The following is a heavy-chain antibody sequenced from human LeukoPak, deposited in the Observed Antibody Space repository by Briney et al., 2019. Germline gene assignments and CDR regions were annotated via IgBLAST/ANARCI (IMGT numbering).Heavy chain of an antibody. D-gene: IGHD5-18*01. J-gene: IGHJ5*02. Sequence: GGSLRLSCATAGFTFSTFGIHWVRQTPGKGLEWAAAIQSDGSKQYYGDSVKGRFTIPRDSSKNTVYLQMNSLRDEDTAVYCARDVDTSSHSSQLDPWGQGTLVTVSS. CDR3: ARDVDTSSHSSQLDP. CDR2: IQSDGSKQ. CDR1: GFTFSTFG. V-gene: IGHV3-33*01.